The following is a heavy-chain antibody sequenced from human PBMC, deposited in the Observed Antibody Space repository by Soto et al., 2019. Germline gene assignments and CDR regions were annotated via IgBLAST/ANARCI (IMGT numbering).Heavy chain of an antibody. D-gene: IGHD6-13*01. J-gene: IGHJ4*02. CDR2: ISSSGTTI. Sequence: GGSLRLSFVASEFTFSSYEMNWVRQAPGKGLEWGSYISSSGTTIYYTDSVKGRLTISRDNAKKSLYLQMNSVRAEDAAVYYCVRFGGAAAGPGDYWGQGTLVTVSS. CDR1: EFTFSSYE. CDR3: VRFGGAAAGPGDY. V-gene: IGHV3-48*03.